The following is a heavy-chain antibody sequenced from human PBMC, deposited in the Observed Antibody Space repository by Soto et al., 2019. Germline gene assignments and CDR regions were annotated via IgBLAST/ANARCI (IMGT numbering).Heavy chain of an antibody. CDR1: GGTFSNYV. CDR3: ARDMTRTVVPYFDF. CDR2: IIPISGAA. J-gene: IGHJ4*02. V-gene: IGHV1-69*06. D-gene: IGHD1-7*01. Sequence: QVQLVQSGAEVKKPGSSVKVSCKASGGTFSNYVVNWVRQAPGQGLEWRGRIIPISGAANYAQKFQGRVTITADKSTSTSYMELISLRSEDTAVYYCARDMTRTVVPYFDFWGQGTLVTVSS.